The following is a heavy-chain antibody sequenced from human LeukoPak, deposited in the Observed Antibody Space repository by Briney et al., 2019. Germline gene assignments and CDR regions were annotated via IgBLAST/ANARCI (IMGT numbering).Heavy chain of an antibody. Sequence: GGSLRLSCAASGFTFSSYWMHWVRQAPGKGLMWVSRINSDWSSTSYADSVKGRFTISRDNAKNTLYLQMNSLRAEDTAVFYCARVGQAGYVGYPLDYRGQGTLVTVSS. CDR3: ARVGQAGYVGYPLDY. V-gene: IGHV3-74*01. CDR2: INSDWSST. J-gene: IGHJ4*02. CDR1: GFTFSSYW. D-gene: IGHD5-12*01.